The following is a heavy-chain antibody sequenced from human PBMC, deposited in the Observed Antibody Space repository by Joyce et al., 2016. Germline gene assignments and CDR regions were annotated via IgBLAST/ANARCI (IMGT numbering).Heavy chain of an antibody. CDR3: AREDCSGGSCYSSGWFDP. CDR2: MGYGENNR. D-gene: IGHD2-15*01. V-gene: IGHV3-33*01. Sequence: VQLVESGGGVVQPGRSLRLSCVASGFTFSHHGLHWVRQAPGKGLEWVAGMGYGENNRFYADSLKGRFTISRDNSKNILYLQMNSLRVEDTAIYYCAREDCSGGSCYSSGWFDPWGQGTLVTVSS. J-gene: IGHJ5*02. CDR1: GFTFSHHG.